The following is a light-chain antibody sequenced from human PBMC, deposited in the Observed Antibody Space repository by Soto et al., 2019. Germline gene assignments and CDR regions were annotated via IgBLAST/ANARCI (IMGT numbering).Light chain of an antibody. J-gene: IGKJ2*01. CDR2: DAS. Sequence: IVLTQSPATLSLSPGERATLSCRASQSVSSYLAWYQQKPGQAPRLLIHDASNRSTGIPARFSGSGSGTDFTRTISSVEPEDFAVYYCQQRTSCPPSTFGQGTKLEIQ. V-gene: IGKV3-11*01. CDR1: QSVSSY. CDR3: QQRTSCPPST.